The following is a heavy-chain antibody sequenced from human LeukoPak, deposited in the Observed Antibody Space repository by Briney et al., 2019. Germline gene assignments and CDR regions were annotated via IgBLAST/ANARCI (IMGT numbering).Heavy chain of an antibody. CDR2: IRSKAYGGTT. D-gene: IGHD4-23*01. CDR1: GLSFGDYA. J-gene: IGHJ4*02. V-gene: IGHV3-49*04. Sequence: PGGSLRLSCTASGLSFGDYAMSWVRQAPGKGLEWVGFIRSKAYGGTTEYAASVKGRFTISRDDSKSIAYLQMNSLKTEDTAVYYCTSGGTSYYWGQGTLVTVSS. CDR3: TSGGTSYY.